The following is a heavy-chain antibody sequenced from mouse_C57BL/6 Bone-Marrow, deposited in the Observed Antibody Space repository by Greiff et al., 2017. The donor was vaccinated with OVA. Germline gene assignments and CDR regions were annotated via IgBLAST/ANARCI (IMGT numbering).Heavy chain of an antibody. D-gene: IGHD2-2*01. J-gene: IGHJ3*01. CDR1: GYTFTSYG. CDR2: IYPRSGNT. CDR3: ASGGLRRAWFAY. Sequence: QVQLKQSGAELARPGASVKLSCKASGYTFTSYGISWVKQRTGQGLEWIGEIYPRSGNTYYNEKFKGKATLTADKSSSTAYMELRSLTSEDSAVYICASGGLRRAWFAYWGQGTLVTVSA. V-gene: IGHV1-81*01.